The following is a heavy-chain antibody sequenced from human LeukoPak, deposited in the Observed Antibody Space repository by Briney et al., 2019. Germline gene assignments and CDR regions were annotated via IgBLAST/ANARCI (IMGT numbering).Heavy chain of an antibody. J-gene: IGHJ4*02. CDR3: ARDIRAVGATLYFDY. Sequence: GGSLRLSCVGTGFTFNSYGMHWVRQTPGKGLEWLSYISGSGGDIHYADSVKGRFTISRDNAKNSLYLQMNSLRAEDTAMYYCARDIRAVGATLYFDYWGQGILVTVTS. CDR2: ISGSGGDI. CDR1: GFTFNSYG. V-gene: IGHV3-21*05. D-gene: IGHD1-26*01.